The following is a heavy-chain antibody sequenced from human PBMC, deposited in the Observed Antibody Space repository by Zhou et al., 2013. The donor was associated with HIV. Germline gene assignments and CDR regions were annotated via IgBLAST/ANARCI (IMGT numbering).Heavy chain of an antibody. J-gene: IGHJ5*02. Sequence: QVQLVQSGAEVKKLGSSVKVSCKASGGTLSSYAISWVRQAPGQGLEWMGGIIPLFGTVNYAQKFQGRVTLNTDEYTATAFMELSSLTSEDTAVYYCGRVVFDRSDLWGQGTLVTVSS. CDR3: GRVVFDRSDL. CDR2: IIPLFGTV. D-gene: IGHD2-21*01. CDR1: GGTLSSYA. V-gene: IGHV1-69*05.